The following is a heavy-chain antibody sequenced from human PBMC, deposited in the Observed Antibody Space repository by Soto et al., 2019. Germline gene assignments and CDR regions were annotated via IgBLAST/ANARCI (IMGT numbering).Heavy chain of an antibody. D-gene: IGHD6-19*01. Sequence: PGESLKISCKGSGYTFTTYWIAWVREMPGKGLEWMGIIYPGDSDTRYGPSFQGQVTISADKSNSTAYLQWSSLQASDTAMYYCARIIAVAGADAFDIWGQGTMVTVSS. J-gene: IGHJ3*02. CDR3: ARIIAVAGADAFDI. CDR1: GYTFTTYW. V-gene: IGHV5-51*01. CDR2: IYPGDSDT.